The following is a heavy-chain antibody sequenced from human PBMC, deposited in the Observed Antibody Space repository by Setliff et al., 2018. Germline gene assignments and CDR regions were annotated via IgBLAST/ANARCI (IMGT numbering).Heavy chain of an antibody. CDR3: ARPPAGLGNWYFDL. D-gene: IGHD7-27*01. Sequence: SETLSLTCTVSGGSISSSSYYWGWIRQPPGKGLEWIGSIYYSGSTYYNPSLKSRVTISVDTSKNQFSLKLSSVTAADTAVYYCARPPAGLGNWYFDLWGRGTLVTVSS. V-gene: IGHV4-39*01. CDR1: GGSISSSSYY. CDR2: IYYSGST. J-gene: IGHJ2*01.